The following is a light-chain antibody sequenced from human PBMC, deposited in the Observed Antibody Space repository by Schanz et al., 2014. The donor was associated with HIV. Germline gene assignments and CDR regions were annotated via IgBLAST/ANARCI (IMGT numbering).Light chain of an antibody. J-gene: IGLJ2*01. CDR3: AAWDDSLSGPV. V-gene: IGLV1-40*01. CDR2: GNT. CDR1: SSNIGAGYH. Sequence: QSVLTQPPSVSGAPGQRVTISCTGSSSNIGAGYHVQWYQQLPGTAPKLLIYGNTNRPSGVPDRFSGSKSGTSASLAISGLRSADEADYSCAAWDDSLSGPVFGGGTKLTVL.